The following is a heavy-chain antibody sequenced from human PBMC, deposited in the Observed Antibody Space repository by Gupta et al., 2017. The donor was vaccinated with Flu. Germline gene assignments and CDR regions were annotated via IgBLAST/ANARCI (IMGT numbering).Heavy chain of an antibody. V-gene: IGHV3-30*18. J-gene: IGHJ6*03. Sequence: FRAYGMLWVRQAPGQGLEWVAAVSYDGSKTYYADSVKGRFTISRDNSKDTLNLQMNSLRPEDTAVYYCAKAITTGYYYMDVWGKGTTVTVSS. CDR2: VSYDGSKT. D-gene: IGHD4-17*01. CDR3: AKAITTGYYYMDV. CDR1: FRAYG.